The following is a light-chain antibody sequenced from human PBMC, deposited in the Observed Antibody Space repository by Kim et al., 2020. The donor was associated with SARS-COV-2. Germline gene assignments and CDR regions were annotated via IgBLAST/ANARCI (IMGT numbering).Light chain of an antibody. Sequence: DIVMTQSPDSLAVSLGERATLNCKSSQTVLYNSNNKNYLAWYQQKPGQAPKLLIYWASIRESGVSDRFSGSGSETDFTLTISSLQAEDVAVYFSQQYYSTPPRFGHGPRLEIK. V-gene: IGKV4-1*01. CDR2: WAS. J-gene: IGKJ2*03. CDR3: QQYYSTPPR. CDR1: QTVLYNSNNKNY.